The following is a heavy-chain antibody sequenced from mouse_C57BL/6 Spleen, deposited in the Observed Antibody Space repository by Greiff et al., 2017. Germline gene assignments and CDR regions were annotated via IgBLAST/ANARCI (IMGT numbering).Heavy chain of an antibody. Sequence: ESGPGLVKPSQSLSLTCSVTGYSITSGYYWNWIRQFPGNKLEWMGYISYDGSNNYNPSLKNRITITRDTSKNQFFLKLNSVTTEDTATYYCARKNYGRYYFDYWGQGTTLTVSS. CDR3: ARKNYGRYYFDY. J-gene: IGHJ2*01. CDR1: GYSITSGYY. D-gene: IGHD1-1*01. CDR2: ISYDGSN. V-gene: IGHV3-6*01.